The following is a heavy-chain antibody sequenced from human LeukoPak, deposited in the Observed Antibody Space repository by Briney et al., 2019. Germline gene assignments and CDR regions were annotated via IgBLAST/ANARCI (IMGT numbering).Heavy chain of an antibody. J-gene: IGHJ4*02. CDR1: GGSISSYY. Sequence: SETLSLTCTVSGGSISSYYWSWIRQPPGKGLEWIGYIYYSGSTNYNPSLKSRVTISVDTSKNQFSLKLSSVTAADTAVYYCARVRNTAMVTTFDYWGQGTLVTVSS. V-gene: IGHV4-59*12. CDR3: ARVRNTAMVTTFDY. D-gene: IGHD5-18*01. CDR2: IYYSGST.